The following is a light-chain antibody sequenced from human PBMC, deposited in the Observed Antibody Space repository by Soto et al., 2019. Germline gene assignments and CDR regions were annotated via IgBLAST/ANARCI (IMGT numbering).Light chain of an antibody. CDR2: AAS. V-gene: IGKV1-39*01. CDR3: HQSFSSPRT. J-gene: IGKJ1*01. Sequence: DIQMTQSPSSLSASVGDRVTITCRASEGISSYLNWYQLKPGTAPKLLIYAASNLQSGVPPRFSGSGSGKDFTLTIAARQPDDFATYYCHQSFSSPRTFGQGTKV. CDR1: EGISSY.